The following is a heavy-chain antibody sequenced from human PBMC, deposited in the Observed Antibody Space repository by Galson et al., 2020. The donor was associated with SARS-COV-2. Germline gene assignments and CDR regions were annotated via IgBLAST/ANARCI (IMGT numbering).Heavy chain of an antibody. CDR3: ARDILIVNFDWSNDAFDI. V-gene: IGHV3-33*01. Sequence: GGSLRLSCAASGFTFSSYGMHWVRQAPGKGLEWVAVIWYDGSNKYYADSVKGRFTISRDNSKNTLYLQMNSLRAEDMAVYYCARDILIVNFDWSNDAFDIWCQGTMVTVSS. J-gene: IGHJ3*02. D-gene: IGHD3-9*01. CDR2: IWYDGSNK. CDR1: GFTFSSYG.